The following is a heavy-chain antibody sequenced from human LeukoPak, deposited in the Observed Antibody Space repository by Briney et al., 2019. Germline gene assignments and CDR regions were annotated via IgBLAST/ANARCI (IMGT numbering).Heavy chain of an antibody. Sequence: NSSETLSLTCAVYGGSFSGYYWSWIRQPPGKGLEWIGEINHSGSTNYNPSLRSRVTISVDTSKNQFSLKLSSVTAADTAVYYCARGRDYYGSGSYYNDFDYWGQGTLVTVSS. CDR3: ARGRDYYGSGSYYNDFDY. D-gene: IGHD3-10*01. CDR2: INHSGST. CDR1: GGSFSGYY. V-gene: IGHV4-34*01. J-gene: IGHJ4*02.